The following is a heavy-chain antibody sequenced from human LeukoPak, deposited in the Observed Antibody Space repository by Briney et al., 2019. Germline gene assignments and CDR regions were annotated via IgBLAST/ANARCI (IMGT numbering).Heavy chain of an antibody. CDR1: GFTFSSYG. J-gene: IGHJ4*02. CDR2: IWYDGSNK. CDR3: AREAYDILTGWIGGFDY. Sequence: PGGSLRLSCAASGFTFSSYGMHWVRQAPGKGLEWVAVIWYDGSNKHYADSVKGRFTISRDNSKNTLYLQMNSLRAEDTAVYYCAREAYDILTGWIGGFDYWGQGTLVTVSS. D-gene: IGHD3-9*01. V-gene: IGHV3-33*01.